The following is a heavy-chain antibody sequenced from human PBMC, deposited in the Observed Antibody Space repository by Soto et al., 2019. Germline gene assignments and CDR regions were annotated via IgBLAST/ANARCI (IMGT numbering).Heavy chain of an antibody. CDR2: IIPIFGTA. CDR1: GGTFSSYA. J-gene: IGHJ6*02. D-gene: IGHD3-10*01. CDR3: ARGLLRGEIAHNYYYGMDV. Sequence: ASVKVSCKASGGTFSSYAISWVRQAPGQGLEWMGGIIPIFGTANYAQKFQGRVTITADESTSTAYMELSSLRSEDTAVYYCARGLLRGEIAHNYYYGMDVWGQGTTVTVSS. V-gene: IGHV1-69*13.